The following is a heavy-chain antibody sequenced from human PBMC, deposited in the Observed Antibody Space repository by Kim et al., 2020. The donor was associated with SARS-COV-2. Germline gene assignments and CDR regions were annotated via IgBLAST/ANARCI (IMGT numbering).Heavy chain of an antibody. J-gene: IGHJ5*02. CDR1: GGSITSSTYY. Sequence: SETLSLTCSVSGGSITSSTYYWVWIRQTPGEGLEWIGTFRYTGRTYYSPSLESRVSLSADASKNQFSLNLYSVTASDTAVYYCAGRVLAAAGNFIPWGQGTLVIVSS. D-gene: IGHD6-13*01. CDR3: AGRVLAAAGNFIP. CDR2: FRYTGRT. V-gene: IGHV4-39*01.